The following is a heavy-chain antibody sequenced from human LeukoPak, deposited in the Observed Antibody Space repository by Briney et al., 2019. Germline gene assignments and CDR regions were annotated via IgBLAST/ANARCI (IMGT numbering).Heavy chain of an antibody. D-gene: IGHD3-22*01. V-gene: IGHV4-34*01. J-gene: IGHJ4*02. CDR3: AGVGSGSYGGYFDY. Sequence: SETLSLTCAVYAGSFSGYYWSWIRQPPGKRLEWIGEINHSGSTNYNPSLKSRVTISVDTSKNQFSLKLSSVTAADTAVYYCAGVGSGSYGGYFDYWGQGTLVTVSS. CDR2: INHSGST. CDR1: AGSFSGYY.